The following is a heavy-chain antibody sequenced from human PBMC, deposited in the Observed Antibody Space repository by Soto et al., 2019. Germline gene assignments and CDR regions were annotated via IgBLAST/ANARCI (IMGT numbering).Heavy chain of an antibody. CDR1: GGTFSSYA. CDR2: IIPIFGTA. Sequence: AASVKVSCKASGGTFSSYAIGWVRQAPGQGLEWMGGIIPIFGTANYAQKFQGRVTITADESTSTAYMELSSLRSEDTAVYYCALPKDSSGYLFDYWCQGTLVTVSS. CDR3: ALPKDSSGYLFDY. J-gene: IGHJ4*02. D-gene: IGHD3-22*01. V-gene: IGHV1-69*13.